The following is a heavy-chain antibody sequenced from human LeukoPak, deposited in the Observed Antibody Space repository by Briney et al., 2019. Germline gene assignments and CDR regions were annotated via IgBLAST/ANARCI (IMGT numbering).Heavy chain of an antibody. J-gene: IGHJ4*02. CDR3: AKDVHSSGWYTAFDY. CDR1: GFTFSTYW. V-gene: IGHV3-7*03. CDR2: MRRDGNEI. D-gene: IGHD6-19*01. Sequence: GGSLRLSCSASGFTFSTYWMSWVRQAPGKGLEWVANMRRDGNEIYYLDSVRGRFTISRDNAKNSLYLQMNSLRAEDTAVYYCAKDVHSSGWYTAFDYWGQGTLVTVSS.